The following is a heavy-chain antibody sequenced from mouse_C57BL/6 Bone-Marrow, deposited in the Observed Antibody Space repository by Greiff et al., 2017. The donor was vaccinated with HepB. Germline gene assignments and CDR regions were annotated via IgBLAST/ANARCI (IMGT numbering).Heavy chain of an antibody. D-gene: IGHD1-1*01. CDR2: ISSGGSYT. J-gene: IGHJ2*01. CDR1: GFTFSSYG. Sequence: EVKLVESGGDLVKPGGSLKLSCAASGFTFSSYGMSWVRQTPDKRLEWVATISSGGSYTYYPDSVKGRFTISRDNAKNTLYLQMSSLKSEDTAMYYCARHPTVVAYFDDWGQGTTLTVSS. CDR3: ARHPTVVAYFDD. V-gene: IGHV5-6*01.